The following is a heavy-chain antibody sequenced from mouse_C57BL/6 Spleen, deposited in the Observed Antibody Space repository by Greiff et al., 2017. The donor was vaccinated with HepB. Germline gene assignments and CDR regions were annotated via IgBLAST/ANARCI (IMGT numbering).Heavy chain of an antibody. J-gene: IGHJ2*01. D-gene: IGHD1-1*01. CDR1: GFTFSDYG. CDR3: ARPYYYGSTYYFDY. V-gene: IGHV5-17*01. Sequence: EVQGVESGGGLVKPGGSLKLSCAASGFTFSDYGMHWVRQAPEKGLEWVAYISSGSSTIYYADTVKGRFTISRDNAKNTVFLQMTSLRSEDTAMYYCARPYYYGSTYYFDYWGQGTTLTVSS. CDR2: ISSGSSTI.